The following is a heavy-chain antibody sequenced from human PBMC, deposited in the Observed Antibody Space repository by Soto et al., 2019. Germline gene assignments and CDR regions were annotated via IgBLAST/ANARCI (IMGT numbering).Heavy chain of an antibody. D-gene: IGHD2-2*01. CDR1: GGSISSYY. CDR2: IYYSGST. Sequence: SETLSLTCTVSGGSISSYYWSWIRQPPGKGLEWIGYIYYSGSTKYNPSLKSRVTTSVDTSKNQFSLRLTSVIAADTAVYYCARLHCNSPNCVPLDPWGQGTLVTVSS. CDR3: ARLHCNSPNCVPLDP. J-gene: IGHJ5*02. V-gene: IGHV4-59*01.